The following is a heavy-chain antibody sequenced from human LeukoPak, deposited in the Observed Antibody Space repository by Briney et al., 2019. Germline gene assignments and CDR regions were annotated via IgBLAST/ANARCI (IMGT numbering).Heavy chain of an antibody. CDR1: GGTFSSYA. J-gene: IGHJ6*03. V-gene: IGHV1-69*13. CDR3: ARGTVTTPYYYYMDV. CDR2: IIPIFGTA. Sequence: ASVKVSCKASGGTFSSYAISWVRQAPGQGLEWMGGIIPIFGTANYAQKFQGRVTITADESTSTAYMELSSLRSEDTAVYYCARGTVTTPYYYYMDVWGKGTTVTVSS. D-gene: IGHD4-11*01.